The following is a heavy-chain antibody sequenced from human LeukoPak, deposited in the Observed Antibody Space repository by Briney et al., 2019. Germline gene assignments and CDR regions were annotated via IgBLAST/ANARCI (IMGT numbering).Heavy chain of an antibody. Sequence: RPGGSLRLSCAASGFSFDDYGMSWVRQAPGKGLEWVSGINLSGGMTGYADSVKGRFTISRDNAKNSLYLQMNGLRAEDTALYYCARDGPIAAAGYYYYYGMDVWGQGTTVTVSS. D-gene: IGHD6-13*01. CDR1: GFSFDDYG. CDR2: INLSGGMT. J-gene: IGHJ6*02. V-gene: IGHV3-20*04. CDR3: ARDGPIAAAGYYYYYGMDV.